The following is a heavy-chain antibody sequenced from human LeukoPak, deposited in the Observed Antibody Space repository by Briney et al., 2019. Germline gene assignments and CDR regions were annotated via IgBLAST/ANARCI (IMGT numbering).Heavy chain of an antibody. J-gene: IGHJ4*02. V-gene: IGHV3-23*01. CDR3: AKLPPGYSYGPQY. Sequence: GGSLRLSCAASGFTLSSDAMSWVCRAPVEGLEWVSAISGSGGCAYCAGSVKGRFTISRDNLKNTLYLPMNSLRAEDTAPYYCAKLPPGYSYGPQYWGQGTLVTVSP. D-gene: IGHD5-18*01. CDR2: ISGSGGCA. CDR1: GFTLSSDA.